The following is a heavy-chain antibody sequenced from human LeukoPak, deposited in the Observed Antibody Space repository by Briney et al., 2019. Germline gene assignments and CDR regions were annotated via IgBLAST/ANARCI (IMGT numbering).Heavy chain of an antibody. D-gene: IGHD6-19*01. Sequence: GRSLRLSRAASGFTFDDYAMHWVRQAPGKGLEWVSGISWSSGSIGYADSVKGRFTISRDNAKNSLYLQMNSLRAEDTALYYCAKSGYSSGWLNWFDAWGQGTLVTVSS. CDR1: GFTFDDYA. V-gene: IGHV3-9*01. CDR2: ISWSSGSI. J-gene: IGHJ5*02. CDR3: AKSGYSSGWLNWFDA.